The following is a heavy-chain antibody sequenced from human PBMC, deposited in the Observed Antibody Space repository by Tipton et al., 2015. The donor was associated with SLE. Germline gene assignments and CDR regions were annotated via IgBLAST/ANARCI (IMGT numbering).Heavy chain of an antibody. D-gene: IGHD3-3*01. V-gene: IGHV4-39*07. Sequence: TLSLTCTVSGGSISSSSYYWGWIRQPQGKGLEWIGSIYYSGSTYYNPSLKSRVTISVDTSKNQFSLKLSSVTAADTAVYYCARRYYDVWGGYYPFDNSGHGTLVTASS. J-gene: IGHJ4*01. CDR1: GGSISSSSYY. CDR2: IYYSGST. CDR3: ARRYYDVWGGYYPFDN.